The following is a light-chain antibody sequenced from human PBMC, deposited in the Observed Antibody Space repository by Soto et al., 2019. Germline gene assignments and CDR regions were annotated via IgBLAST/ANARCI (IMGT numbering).Light chain of an antibody. Sequence: QSVLTQPPSASGSPGQSVTISCTGTSSDVANYNYVSWYQQHPGKAPKLMLYEVTKRPSGVPDRFSGSKSGNTASLTVSGLQVEDEADYYCSSYAGSNRVFGGGTKVTVL. CDR1: SSDVANYNY. V-gene: IGLV2-8*01. J-gene: IGLJ3*02. CDR2: EVT. CDR3: SSYAGSNRV.